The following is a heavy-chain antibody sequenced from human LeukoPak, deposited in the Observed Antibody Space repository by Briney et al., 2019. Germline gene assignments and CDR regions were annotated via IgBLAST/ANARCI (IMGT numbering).Heavy chain of an antibody. CDR3: AKDYYDSSGFEMDAFDI. CDR1: GFTFSSYW. J-gene: IGHJ3*02. V-gene: IGHV3-7*03. CDR2: IKQDGSEK. Sequence: GGSLRLSCAASGFTFSSYWMSWVRQAPGKGLEWVANIKQDGSEKYYVDSVKGRFTISRDNAKNSLYLQMNSLRAEDTAVYYCAKDYYDSSGFEMDAFDIWGQGTMVTVSS. D-gene: IGHD3-22*01.